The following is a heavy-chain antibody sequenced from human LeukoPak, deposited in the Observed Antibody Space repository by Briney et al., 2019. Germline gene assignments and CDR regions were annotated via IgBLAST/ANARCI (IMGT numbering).Heavy chain of an antibody. CDR3: ARGRSIAARPGYFQH. J-gene: IGHJ1*01. CDR2: INPSGGST. D-gene: IGHD6-6*01. Sequence: GASVEVSCKASGYTFTSYYMHWVRQAPGQGLEWMGIINPSGGSTSYAQKFQGRVTMTRDTSTSTVYMELNSLRSEDTAVYYCARGRSIAARPGYFQHWGQGTLVTVSS. V-gene: IGHV1-46*01. CDR1: GYTFTSYY.